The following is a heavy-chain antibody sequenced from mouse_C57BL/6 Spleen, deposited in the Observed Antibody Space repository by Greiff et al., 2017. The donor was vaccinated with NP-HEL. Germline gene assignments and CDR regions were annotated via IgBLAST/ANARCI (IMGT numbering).Heavy chain of an antibody. V-gene: IGHV1-64*01. CDR3: ARSPDYYGSSLHY. Sequence: QVQLQQPGAELVKPGASVKLSCKASGYTFTSYWMHWVKQRPGQGLEWIGMIHPNSGSTNYNEKFKSKATLTVDISSSTAYMQLSSLTSEDSAVYYCARSPDYYGSSLHYWGQGTTLTVSS. CDR1: GYTFTSYW. D-gene: IGHD1-1*01. CDR2: IHPNSGST. J-gene: IGHJ2*01.